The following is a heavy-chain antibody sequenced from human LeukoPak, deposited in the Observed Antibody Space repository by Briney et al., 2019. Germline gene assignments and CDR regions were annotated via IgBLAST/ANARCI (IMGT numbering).Heavy chain of an antibody. V-gene: IGHV1-18*01. CDR2: ISGYNGNT. Sequence: ASVKVSCKASGYTFTSYGISWVRQAPGQGLEWMGRISGYNGNTNYAQKLQGRITMTTDTSTSTAYMELRSLRSDDTAVYYCARRSINGIDGYWGQGTLVTVSS. CDR1: GYTFTSYG. J-gene: IGHJ4*02. CDR3: ARRSINGIDGY. D-gene: IGHD1-20*01.